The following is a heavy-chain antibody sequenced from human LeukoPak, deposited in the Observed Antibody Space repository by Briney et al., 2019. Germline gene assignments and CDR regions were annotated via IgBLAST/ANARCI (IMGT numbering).Heavy chain of an antibody. CDR3: AKATGYCSGGSCYSNYYYMDV. CDR1: GFTFSSYD. CDR2: IQYDGNSQ. V-gene: IGHV3-30*02. Sequence: GGSLRLACAASGFTFSSYDMHWVRQAPGKGLEWVAFIQYDGNSQYSADSVKGRFTISRDNSKNTLYLQVNSLRAEDTAVYYCAKATGYCSGGSCYSNYYYMDVWGKGTTVTVSS. J-gene: IGHJ6*03. D-gene: IGHD2-15*01.